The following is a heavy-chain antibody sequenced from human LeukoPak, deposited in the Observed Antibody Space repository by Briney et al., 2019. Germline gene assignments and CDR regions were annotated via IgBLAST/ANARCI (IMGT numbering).Heavy chain of an antibody. Sequence: GGSLRLSCAASGFSFSNYWMRWVRQAPGKGLEWLAAIRQDGKEIYYVDSVEARFTISRDNTKKSVYLQMNRLRAEDTAVYYCSKEDFDLWGQGSLVTVSS. D-gene: IGHD3-9*01. CDR2: IRQDGKEI. CDR3: SKEDFDL. V-gene: IGHV3-7*01. CDR1: GFSFSNYW. J-gene: IGHJ1*01.